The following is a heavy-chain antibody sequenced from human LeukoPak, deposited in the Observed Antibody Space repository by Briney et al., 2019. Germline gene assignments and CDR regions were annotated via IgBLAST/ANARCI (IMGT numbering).Heavy chain of an antibody. CDR3: AREYYDYVWGSYRRPDYFDY. CDR1: GYTFTGYY. D-gene: IGHD3-16*02. CDR2: INPNSGGT. J-gene: IGHJ4*02. Sequence: GASVKVSCKASGYTFTGYYMHWVRQAPGQGLGWMGRINPNSGGTNYAPKFQGRGTMTRETSIRTAYIELSRLRSDDTAVYYCAREYYDYVWGSYRRPDYFDYWGQGTLVTVSS. V-gene: IGHV1-2*06.